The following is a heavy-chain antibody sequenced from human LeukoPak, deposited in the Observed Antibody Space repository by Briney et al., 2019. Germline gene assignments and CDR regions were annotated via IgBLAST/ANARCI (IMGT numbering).Heavy chain of an antibody. J-gene: IGHJ6*03. CDR2: INHSGST. D-gene: IGHD6-19*01. CDR1: GGSFSGYY. Sequence: TSETLSLTCAVYGGSFSGYYWSWIRQPPGKGLEWIGEINHSGSTNYNPSLKSRVTISVDTSKNQFSLKLSSVTAADTAVYYCARRARQQWLVRPAYYYYMDVWGKGTTVTISS. CDR3: ARRARQQWLVRPAYYYYMDV. V-gene: IGHV4-34*01.